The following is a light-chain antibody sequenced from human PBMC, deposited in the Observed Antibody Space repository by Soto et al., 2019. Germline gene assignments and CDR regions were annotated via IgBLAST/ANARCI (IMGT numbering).Light chain of an antibody. CDR2: DAS. CDR3: QHRSTWPRYT. Sequence: EIVLTQSPATLSLSPGERATLSCRASQSVSSYLAWYQHKPGQAPRLLIYDASNRATGIPARFSGSGSRTDFTLTISSLEPEDFAVYYCQHRSTWPRYTFGQGTKVEI. J-gene: IGKJ2*01. V-gene: IGKV3-11*01. CDR1: QSVSSY.